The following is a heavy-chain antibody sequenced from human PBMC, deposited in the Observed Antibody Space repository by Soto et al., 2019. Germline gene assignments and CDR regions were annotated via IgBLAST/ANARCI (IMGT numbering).Heavy chain of an antibody. CDR1: GGSFSGYY. D-gene: IGHD3-22*01. CDR2: INHSGST. V-gene: IGHV4-34*01. CDR3: ASYYYDSSGYYYVPGVY. J-gene: IGHJ4*02. Sequence: SETLSLTCAVYGGSFSGYYWTWIRQPPGTGLEWIGEINHSGSTNYNPSLKSRVTISVDTSKNQFSLKLSSVTAADTAVYYCASYYYDSSGYYYVPGVYWGQGTLVTVSS.